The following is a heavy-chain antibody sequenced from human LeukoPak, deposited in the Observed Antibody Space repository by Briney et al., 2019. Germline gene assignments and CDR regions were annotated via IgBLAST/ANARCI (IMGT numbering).Heavy chain of an antibody. CDR2: IRYDGSNK. CDR1: GFTFSSYC. CDR3: ATNGGLGYCSGGSCLLIDY. D-gene: IGHD2-15*01. Sequence: GGSLRLSCAASGFTFSSYCMNWVRQAPGKGLEWVAIIRYDGSNKYYADSVKGRFTISRDNSKNTLYLQMNSLRAEDTAVYYCATNGGLGYCSGGSCLLIDYWGQGTLVTVSS. V-gene: IGHV3-30*02. J-gene: IGHJ4*02.